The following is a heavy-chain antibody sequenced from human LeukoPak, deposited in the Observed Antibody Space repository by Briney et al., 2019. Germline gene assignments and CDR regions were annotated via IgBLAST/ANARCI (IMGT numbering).Heavy chain of an antibody. V-gene: IGHV1-2*06. J-gene: IGHJ4*02. CDR3: ARDSSNWSSFGS. Sequence: GASVKISCQASGYTFTAYPIHWVRQAPGKGLEWMGRISPNSGVTYSAPNFHGRITVSSDTSNSTVYMVLSSLRPDDTAIYYCARDSSNWSSFGSWGQGTLVIVSS. D-gene: IGHD4-11*01. CDR1: GYTFTAYP. CDR2: ISPNSGVT.